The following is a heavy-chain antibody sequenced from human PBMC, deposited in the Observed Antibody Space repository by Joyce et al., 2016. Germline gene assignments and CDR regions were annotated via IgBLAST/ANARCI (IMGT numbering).Heavy chain of an antibody. J-gene: IGHJ6*02. CDR1: ELTFSSYA. CDR3: AKLLYAQYYYGMDV. Sequence: EVQVLESGGGLVQPGGSLRLSCADSELTFSSYAMTWVRQAPGKGLEWVSAISGSGGSTHYADSVKGRFTISRDNSKNTLYLQMNSLRAEDTAIYYCAKLLYAQYYYGMDVWGQGTTVTVSS. CDR2: ISGSGGST. D-gene: IGHD2/OR15-2a*01. V-gene: IGHV3-23*01.